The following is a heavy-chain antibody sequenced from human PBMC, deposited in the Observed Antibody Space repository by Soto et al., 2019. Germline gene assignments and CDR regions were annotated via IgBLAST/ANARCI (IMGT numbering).Heavy chain of an antibody. V-gene: IGHV3-30*04. J-gene: IGHJ4*02. CDR2: ISSDGTDE. D-gene: IGHD5-12*01. CDR3: VRYSGYDYFFDK. CDR1: GFTLSRYT. Sequence: PGGSLRLSCEASGFTLSRYTIHWVRQAPGKGLAWVALISSDGTDEHYADSVKGRFTLSRDDYKNTAFLQMDSLSAEDTAVYYCVRYSGYDYFFDKWGQGTLVTVSS.